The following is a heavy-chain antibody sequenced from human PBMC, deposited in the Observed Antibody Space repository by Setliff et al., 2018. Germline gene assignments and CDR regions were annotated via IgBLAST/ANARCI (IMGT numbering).Heavy chain of an antibody. Sequence: PSETLSLTCSVSGDSISSGIYHWSWIRQPAXKXLXWXXXXXXXXXXXXYXPXLXXXVTISVDTSKNQFSLNLSSVTAADTAVYYCARAGYELGQYNWFDPWGQGTLVTVSS. V-gene: IGHV4-61*02. J-gene: IGHJ5*02. D-gene: IGHD2-2*01. CDR3: ARAGYELGQYNWFDP. CDR2: XXXXXXXX. CDR1: GDSISSGIYH.